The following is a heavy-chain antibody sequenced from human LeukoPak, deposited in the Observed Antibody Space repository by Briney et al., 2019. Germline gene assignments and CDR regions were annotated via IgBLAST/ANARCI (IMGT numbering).Heavy chain of an antibody. Sequence: LPGGSLRLSCAASGFTFSIYSMHWARQAPGKGLEWISYISSSSSTIYYADSVKGRFTVSRDNAKNSLYLQMNSLRAEDTAMYYCARDVGYRSYFDPWGQGTQVTVSS. CDR2: ISSSSSTI. CDR3: ARDVGYRSYFDP. J-gene: IGHJ5*02. D-gene: IGHD5-18*01. V-gene: IGHV3-48*01. CDR1: GFTFSIYS.